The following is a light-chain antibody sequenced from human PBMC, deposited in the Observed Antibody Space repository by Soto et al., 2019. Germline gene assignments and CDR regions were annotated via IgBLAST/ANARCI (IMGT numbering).Light chain of an antibody. Sequence: EVVLTQSPATLSLSPGERATLSCTASQSISTYLAWYQQKPGRSPRLLISDASNRATGIPARFSGSGTGTDFTLTISSLEPEDFVVYYCQQRSNWPPTFGQGTKLEIK. J-gene: IGKJ2*01. V-gene: IGKV3-11*01. CDR1: QSISTY. CDR3: QQRSNWPPT. CDR2: DAS.